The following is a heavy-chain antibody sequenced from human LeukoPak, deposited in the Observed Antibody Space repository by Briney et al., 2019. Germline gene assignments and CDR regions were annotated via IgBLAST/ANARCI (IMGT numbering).Heavy chain of an antibody. CDR2: ISPRSDIK. V-gene: IGHV3-48*01. CDR3: ATGYDY. J-gene: IGHJ4*02. Sequence: GGSLILSCAASGFTFSSYSMNWVRQAPGKGLELVSHISPRSDIKSYADSVKGRFTISRDNSKNTLYLQMNSLRAEDTAVYYCATGYDYWGQGTLVTVSS. CDR1: GFTFSSYS.